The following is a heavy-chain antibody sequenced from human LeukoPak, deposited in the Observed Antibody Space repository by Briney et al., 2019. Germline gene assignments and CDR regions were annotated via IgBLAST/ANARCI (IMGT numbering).Heavy chain of an antibody. CDR1: GFTFSSYA. J-gene: IGHJ3*02. CDR3: AGSGSYYDAFDI. V-gene: IGHV3-23*01. CDR2: ISGSGGST. D-gene: IGHD1-26*01. Sequence: GGSLRLSCAASGFTFSSYAMSWVRQAPGKGLEWVSAISGSGGSTYYADSVKGRFTTSRDNSKNTLYLQMNSLRAEDTAVYYCAGSGSYYDAFDIWGQGTMVTVSS.